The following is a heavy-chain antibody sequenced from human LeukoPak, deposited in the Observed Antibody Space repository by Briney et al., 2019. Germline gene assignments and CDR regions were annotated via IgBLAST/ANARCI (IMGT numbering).Heavy chain of an antibody. J-gene: IGHJ1*01. V-gene: IGHV3-23*01. CDR1: GLTFSSYA. CDR2: ISGSGGST. Sequence: GGSLRLSCAASGLTFSSYAMSRVRQAPGKGLEWVSAISGSGGSTYYADSVKGRFTISRDNSKNTLYLQMNSLRAEDTAVYYCAKEVSFRAAAGTLEYFQHWGQGTLVTVSS. CDR3: AKEVSFRAAAGTLEYFQH. D-gene: IGHD6-13*01.